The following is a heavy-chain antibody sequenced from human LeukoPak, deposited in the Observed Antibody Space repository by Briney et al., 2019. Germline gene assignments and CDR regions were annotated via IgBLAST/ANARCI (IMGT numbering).Heavy chain of an antibody. D-gene: IGHD4-17*01. CDR2: FDPEDGET. CDR1: GYTLTELS. CDR3: ATSTTVTHYWYFDL. Sequence: ASVKVSCKVSGYTLTELSMHWVRQAPGKGLEWMGGFDPEDGETIYAQKFQGRVTMTEDTSTDTAYMKLSSLRSEDTAVYYCATSTTVTHYWYFDLWGRGTLVTVSS. V-gene: IGHV1-24*01. J-gene: IGHJ2*01.